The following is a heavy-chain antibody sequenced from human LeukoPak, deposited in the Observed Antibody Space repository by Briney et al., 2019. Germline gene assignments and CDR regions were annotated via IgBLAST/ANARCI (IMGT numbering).Heavy chain of an antibody. Sequence: GGSLRLSCTASGFTFSSYAMNWVRQAPGKGLEWVSGIYAGGTITYCVDSVKGRFTHCRDNSRSTLYLQMNRLRADDTAVYYCARGGGDYNPFDYWGQGTLVTVS. CDR1: GFTFSSYA. J-gene: IGHJ4*02. CDR3: ARGGGDYNPFDY. D-gene: IGHD4-17*01. CDR2: IYAGGTIT. V-gene: IGHV3-23*03.